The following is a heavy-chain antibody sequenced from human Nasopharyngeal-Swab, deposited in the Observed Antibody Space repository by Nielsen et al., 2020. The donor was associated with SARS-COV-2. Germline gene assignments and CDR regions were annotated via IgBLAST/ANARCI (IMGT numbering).Heavy chain of an antibody. CDR1: GDSIISYY. Sequence: SETLSLTCSVSGDSIISYYWSWIRQPPGKGLEWIGYMYYSGSTSHNPSLKSRVTISVDTSKNQISLKLTSVTAADTAVYYCARYSGSYYWFDPWGQGTLVTVSS. J-gene: IGHJ5*02. CDR3: ARYSGSYYWFDP. CDR2: MYYSGST. V-gene: IGHV4-59*01. D-gene: IGHD1-26*01.